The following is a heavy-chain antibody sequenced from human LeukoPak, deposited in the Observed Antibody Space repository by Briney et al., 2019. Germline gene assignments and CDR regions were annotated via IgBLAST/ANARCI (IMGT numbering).Heavy chain of an antibody. D-gene: IGHD5-12*01. J-gene: IGHJ3*02. CDR1: GGSISSSSYY. Sequence: SETLSLTCTVSGGSISSSSYYWGWIRQPPGKGLEWIGSIYYSGSTYYDPSLKSRVTISVDTSKNQFSLKLSSVTAADTAVYYCARVFKQWLRFGGDAFDIWGQGTMVTVSS. V-gene: IGHV4-39*07. CDR3: ARVFKQWLRFGGDAFDI. CDR2: IYYSGST.